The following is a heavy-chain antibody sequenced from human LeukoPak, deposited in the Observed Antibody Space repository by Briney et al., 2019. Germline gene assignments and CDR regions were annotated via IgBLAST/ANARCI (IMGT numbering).Heavy chain of an antibody. J-gene: IGHJ4*02. CDR2: IRYDGSNK. V-gene: IGHV3-30*02. D-gene: IGHD6-13*01. CDR1: GFTFSSYG. CDR3: AKDFSPTLYSSSWGDY. Sequence: PGGSLRLSCAASGFTFSSYGMHWVRQAPGKGLEWVAFIRYDGSNKYYADSVKGRFTISGDNSKNTLYLQMNSLRAEDTAVYYCAKDFSPTLYSSSWGDYWGQGTLVTVSS.